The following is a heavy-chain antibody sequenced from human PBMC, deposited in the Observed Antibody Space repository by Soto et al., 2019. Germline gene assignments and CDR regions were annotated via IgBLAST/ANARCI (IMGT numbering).Heavy chain of an antibody. V-gene: IGHV1-18*01. CDR2: ISAYNGNT. J-gene: IGHJ4*02. CDR3: ARDRAPQRAVAGNFDY. Sequence: ASVKVSCKASGYTFTSYGISWVRQAPGQGLEWMGWISAYNGNTNYAQKLQGRVTMTTDTSTSTAYMELRSLRSDDTAVYYCARDRAPQRAVAGNFDYWGQGTLVTVSS. D-gene: IGHD6-19*01. CDR1: GYTFTSYG.